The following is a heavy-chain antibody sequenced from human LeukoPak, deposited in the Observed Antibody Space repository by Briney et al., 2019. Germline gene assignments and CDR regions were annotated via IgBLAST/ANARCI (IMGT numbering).Heavy chain of an antibody. CDR2: IIPIFGTA. Sequence: ASVKVSCKASGYTFTSYGISWVRQAPGQGLEWMGGIIPIFGTANYAQKFQGRVTITADESTSTAYMELSSLRSEDTAVYYCASASNYDILTGYYMVHDYWGQGTLVTVSS. V-gene: IGHV1-69*13. CDR1: GYTFTSYG. D-gene: IGHD3-9*01. CDR3: ASASNYDILTGYYMVHDY. J-gene: IGHJ4*02.